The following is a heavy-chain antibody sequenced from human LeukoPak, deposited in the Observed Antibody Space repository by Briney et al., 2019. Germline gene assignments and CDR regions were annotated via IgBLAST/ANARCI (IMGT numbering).Heavy chain of an antibody. CDR2: ISAYNGNT. J-gene: IGHJ5*02. D-gene: IGHD3-3*01. CDR3: ARGGGKSTHYDFWSGYRNWFDP. Sequence: ASVKVSCKASGYTFTDYGITWVRQAPGQGLEWMGWISAYNGNTNYAQKLQGRVTMTTDTSTSTAYMELRSLRSDDTAVYYCARGGGKSTHYDFWSGYRNWFDPWGQGTLVTVSS. CDR1: GYTFTDYG. V-gene: IGHV1-18*01.